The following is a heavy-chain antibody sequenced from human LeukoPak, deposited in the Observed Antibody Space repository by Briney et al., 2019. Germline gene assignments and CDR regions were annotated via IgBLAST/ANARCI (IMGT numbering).Heavy chain of an antibody. CDR1: GFTFSIYA. CDR2: ISNSGGVA. V-gene: IGHV3-23*01. D-gene: IGHD5-18*01. J-gene: IGHJ6*03. CDR3: AKGLRGYSYGNDYYYYYYMDV. Sequence: GGSLRLSCAASGFTFSIYAMTWVRQAPGKGLEWVSAISNSGGVAFYADSVKGRFTISRDNSKNTLYLQMNSLRAEDTAVYYCAKGLRGYSYGNDYYYYYYMDVWGKGTTVTVSS.